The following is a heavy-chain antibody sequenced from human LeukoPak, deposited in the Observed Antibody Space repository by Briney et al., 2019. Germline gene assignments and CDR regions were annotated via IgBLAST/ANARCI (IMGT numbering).Heavy chain of an antibody. CDR3: ARGGVTIFGVATPTNWFDP. CDR1: GGSISSYS. Sequence: SETLSLTCTVSGGSISSYSWSWIRQPPGKGLEWIGYIHYNGSPNYNPSLKSRVTISVDTSKNQFSLKLSSVTAADTAVYYCARGGVTIFGVATPTNWFDPWGQGTLVTVSS. D-gene: IGHD3-3*01. CDR2: IHYNGSP. J-gene: IGHJ5*02. V-gene: IGHV4-59*01.